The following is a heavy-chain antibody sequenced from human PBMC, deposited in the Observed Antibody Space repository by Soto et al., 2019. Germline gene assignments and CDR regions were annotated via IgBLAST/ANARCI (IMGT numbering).Heavy chain of an antibody. CDR1: GYTFTSYG. CDR2: ISAYNGNT. Sequence: ASVKVSCKASGYTFTSYGISWVRQAPGQGLEWMGWISAYNGNTNYAQKLQGRVTMTTDTSTSTAYMELRSLRSDDTAVYYCARAGQGYCSGGSCHQSYYYMDVWGKGTTVTVSS. CDR3: ARAGQGYCSGGSCHQSYYYMDV. V-gene: IGHV1-18*01. D-gene: IGHD2-15*01. J-gene: IGHJ6*03.